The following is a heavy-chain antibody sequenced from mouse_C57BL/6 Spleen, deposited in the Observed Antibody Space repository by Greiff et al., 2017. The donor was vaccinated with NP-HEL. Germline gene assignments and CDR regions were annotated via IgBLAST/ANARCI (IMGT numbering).Heavy chain of an antibody. CDR2: IYPGDGDT. Sequence: QVQLQQSGPELVKPGASVKISCKASGYAFSSSWMNWVKQRPGKGLEWIGRIYPGDGDTNYNGKFKGKATLTADKSSSTAYMQLSSLTSEDSAVYFCARSAYYGISAWFAYWGQGTLVTVSA. CDR1: GYAFSSSW. J-gene: IGHJ3*01. D-gene: IGHD2-10*01. CDR3: ARSAYYGISAWFAY. V-gene: IGHV1-82*01.